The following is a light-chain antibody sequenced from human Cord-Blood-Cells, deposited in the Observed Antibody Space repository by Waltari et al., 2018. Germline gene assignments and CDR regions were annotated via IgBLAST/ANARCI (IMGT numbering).Light chain of an antibody. Sequence: DIQMTQSPSTLSASVGDRVTITCRASQSISSWLAWDQPKPGKAPKLLIYKASSLESGVPSRFSGSGSGTEFTLTISSLQPDDFATYYCQQYNSYSYTFGQGTKLEIK. CDR3: QQYNSYSYT. V-gene: IGKV1-5*03. CDR2: KAS. J-gene: IGKJ2*01. CDR1: QSISSW.